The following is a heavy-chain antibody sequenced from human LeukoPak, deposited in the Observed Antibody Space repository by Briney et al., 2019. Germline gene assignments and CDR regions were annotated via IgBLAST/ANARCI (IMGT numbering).Heavy chain of an antibody. CDR1: GYTFTSYG. CDR2: ISAYNGNT. Sequence: RASVKVSCKASGYTFTSYGISWVRQAPGQGLEWMGWISAYNGNTNYAQKLQGRVTMTTDTSTSTAYMELRSLRSDDTAVYYCARDYVWGSYRLGFDYWGQGTLVTVSS. J-gene: IGHJ4*02. V-gene: IGHV1-18*01. CDR3: ARDYVWGSYRLGFDY. D-gene: IGHD3-16*02.